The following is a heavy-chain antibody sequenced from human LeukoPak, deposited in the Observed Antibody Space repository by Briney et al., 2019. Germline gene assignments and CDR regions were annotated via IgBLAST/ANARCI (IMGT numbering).Heavy chain of an antibody. V-gene: IGHV4-34*01. CDR1: GGSFSGYY. Sequence: SETLSLTCAVYGGSFSGYYWSWIRQPPGKGLEWIGEINHSGSTNYNPSLKSRVTISVDTSKNQFSLKLSSVTAADTAVYYCASNPRYDSSGYYCSDNWFDPWGQGTLVTVSS. J-gene: IGHJ5*02. D-gene: IGHD3-22*01. CDR2: INHSGST. CDR3: ASNPRYDSSGYYCSDNWFDP.